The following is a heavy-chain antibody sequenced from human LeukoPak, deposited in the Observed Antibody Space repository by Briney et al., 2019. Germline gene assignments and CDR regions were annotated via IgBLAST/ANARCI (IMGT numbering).Heavy chain of an antibody. Sequence: GGSLRLSCAASGSTFSSYSMNWVRQAPGKGLEWVSSISSSSSYIYYADSVKGRFTISRDNSKNTLYLQMNSLRAEGTAVYYCAKAGNYDFWSGSVGFDYWGQGTLVTVSS. CDR3: AKAGNYDFWSGSVGFDY. D-gene: IGHD3-3*01. CDR1: GSTFSSYS. J-gene: IGHJ4*02. CDR2: ISSSSSYI. V-gene: IGHV3-21*04.